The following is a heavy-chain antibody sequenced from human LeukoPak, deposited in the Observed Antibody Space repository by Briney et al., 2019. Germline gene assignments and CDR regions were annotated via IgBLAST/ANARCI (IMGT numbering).Heavy chain of an antibody. Sequence: ASVKVSCKSSVYTFTSYDISWVRRAPGQGLEWMGWISAYNGNTNYAQKLQGRVTMTTDTSTSTAYLELRSLRSDDTAVYYCARDPTFLETYYDYWGQGTLVTVSS. CDR2: ISAYNGNT. J-gene: IGHJ4*02. CDR3: ARDPTFLETYYDY. CDR1: VYTFTSYD. D-gene: IGHD3-3*01. V-gene: IGHV1-18*01.